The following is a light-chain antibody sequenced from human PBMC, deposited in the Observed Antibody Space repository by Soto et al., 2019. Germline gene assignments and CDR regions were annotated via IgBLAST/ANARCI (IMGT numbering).Light chain of an antibody. J-gene: IGKJ1*01. Sequence: DIQMTPSPSSLSASVGDRVTITCRASQSISSYLNWYQQKPGKAPKLLIYAASSLQSGVPSRFSGSGSGTDFTLTISSLQPEDFATYYCQQANSFPRTFGQGTKVDI. CDR2: AAS. CDR3: QQANSFPRT. V-gene: IGKV1-39*01. CDR1: QSISSY.